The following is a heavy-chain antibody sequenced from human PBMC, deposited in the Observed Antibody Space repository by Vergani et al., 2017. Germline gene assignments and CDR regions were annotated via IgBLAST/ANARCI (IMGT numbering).Heavy chain of an antibody. V-gene: IGHV3-48*03. D-gene: IGHD6-6*01. J-gene: IGHJ6*02. Sequence: EVQLVESGGGLVQPGGSLRLSCAAPGFTFSSYEMNWVRQAPGKGLEWVSYISSSGSTIYYADSVKGRFTSSRDNAKNSLYLQMNSLRAEDTAVYYCARDNSSSSGMDVWGQGTTVTVSS. CDR2: ISSSGSTI. CDR3: ARDNSSSSGMDV. CDR1: GFTFSSYE.